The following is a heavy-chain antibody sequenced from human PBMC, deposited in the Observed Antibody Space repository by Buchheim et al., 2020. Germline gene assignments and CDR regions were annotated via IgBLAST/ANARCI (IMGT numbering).Heavy chain of an antibody. CDR3: ASWAPAHCSSTSCLDY. CDR2: IYHSGST. Sequence: QVQLQESGPGLVKPSGTLSLTCAVSGGSISSSNWWSWVRQPPGKGLEWIGEIYHSGSTTYNPSLKSRVTISVDKSQNPFSPKLSSVTAADTAVYYCASWAPAHCSSTSCLDYWGQGTL. V-gene: IGHV4-4*02. D-gene: IGHD2-2*01. CDR1: GGSISSSNW. J-gene: IGHJ4*02.